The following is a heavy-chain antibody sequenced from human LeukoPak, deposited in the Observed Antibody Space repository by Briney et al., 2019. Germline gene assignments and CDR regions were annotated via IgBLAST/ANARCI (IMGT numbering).Heavy chain of an antibody. D-gene: IGHD5-12*01. CDR2: IRFDGSKE. CDR1: GFTFRSYG. V-gene: IGHV3-30*02. J-gene: IGHJ6*03. Sequence: AGGSLRLSCAASGFTFRSYGMHWVRQAPGKGLEWVAFIRFDGSKEYYADSVKGRFTISRDNSKNTVFLHMNSLRAEDTAVYYCARDGATFSGYDWYYYMDVWGKGTTVTVSS. CDR3: ARDGATFSGYDWYYYMDV.